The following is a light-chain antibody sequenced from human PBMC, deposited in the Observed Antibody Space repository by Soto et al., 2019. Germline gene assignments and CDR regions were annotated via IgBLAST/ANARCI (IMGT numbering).Light chain of an antibody. CDR3: SSYTGSSTLYV. Sequence: QSLLSQPASVSGSPGHSITISCTGTSSDVGDYDYVSWYQQHPGKAPKLMIYEVSKRPSGVSNRFSGSKSGDTASLTISGLQAEDEADYSCSSYTGSSTLYVFGTGTKVTVL. CDR1: SSDVGDYDY. CDR2: EVS. V-gene: IGLV2-14*01. J-gene: IGLJ1*01.